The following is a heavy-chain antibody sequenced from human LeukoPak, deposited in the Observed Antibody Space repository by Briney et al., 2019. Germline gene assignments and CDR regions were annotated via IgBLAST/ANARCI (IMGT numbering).Heavy chain of an antibody. CDR1: GFTFSSYA. D-gene: IGHD3-9*01. V-gene: IGHV3-64*01. CDR3: ARVRRDILTGYYDY. Sequence: LGGSLRLSCAASGFTFSSYAMHRVRQAPGKGLEYVSAITTNGGSTYYANSVKGRFTISRDNSKNTLYLQMGSLRAEDMAVYYCARVRRDILTGYYDYWGQGTLVTVSS. CDR2: ITTNGGST. J-gene: IGHJ4*02.